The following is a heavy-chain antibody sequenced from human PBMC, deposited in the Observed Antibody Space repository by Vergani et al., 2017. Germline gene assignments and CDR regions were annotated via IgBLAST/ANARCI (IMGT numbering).Heavy chain of an antibody. D-gene: IGHD3-10*01. CDR2: ITPGGST. CDR1: GGTFSSYV. CDR3: ARTSSISGSYYNGEWDY. Sequence: QVQEVQSGAEVKKPGSSVKVSCKASGGTFSSYVISWVRQAPGQGLEWMGIITPGGSTDYGPKFQGRATMTRDTSTRTVYMDLTGLRSDDTAMYYCARTSSISGSYYNGEWDYWGQGTLVVVSS. V-gene: IGHV1-46*03. J-gene: IGHJ4*02.